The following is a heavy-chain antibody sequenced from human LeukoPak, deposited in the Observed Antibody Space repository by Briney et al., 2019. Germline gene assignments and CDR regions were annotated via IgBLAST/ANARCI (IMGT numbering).Heavy chain of an antibody. CDR2: ISYVGTT. CDR3: ARHPTGYPNWFDS. V-gene: IGHV4-39*01. Sequence: PSETLSLTCTVSGGSITTIPYNWGWIRQPPGKGLEWIGTISYVGTTYYEPSLKSRVTMSIDTSKNQFPLNLNSATAADTDVYYCARHPTGYPNWFDSWGQGTLVIVSS. D-gene: IGHD3-9*01. J-gene: IGHJ5*01. CDR1: GGSITTIPYN.